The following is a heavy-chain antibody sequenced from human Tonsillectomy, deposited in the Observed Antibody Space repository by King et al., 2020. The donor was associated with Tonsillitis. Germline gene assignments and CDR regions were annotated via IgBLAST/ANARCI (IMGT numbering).Heavy chain of an antibody. D-gene: IGHD6-6*01. CDR2: IYYSGST. CDR1: GGSISNYY. CDR3: ARHGSSSFYFNY. J-gene: IGHJ4*02. V-gene: IGHV4-59*08. Sequence: VQLQESGPGLVKPSETLSLTCTVSGGSISNYYWSWIRQPPGKGLEWIGYIYYSGSTNYNPSLKSRVTISVDTSKNQFSLKLSSVTAADTAVYYCARHGSSSFYFNYWGQGTLVTVSS.